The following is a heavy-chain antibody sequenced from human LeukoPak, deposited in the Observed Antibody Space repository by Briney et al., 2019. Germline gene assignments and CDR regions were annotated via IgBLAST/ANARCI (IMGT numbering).Heavy chain of an antibody. J-gene: IGHJ4*02. Sequence: ETLSLTCAVYGGSFSGYYWSWVRQAPGKGLEWVSAISGSGGSTYYADSVKGRFTISRDNPKNTLYLQMNSLRAEDTAVYYCAPSHLYSSGWYPYFDYWGQGTLVTVSS. D-gene: IGHD6-19*01. CDR2: ISGSGGST. CDR3: APSHLYSSGWYPYFDY. CDR1: GGSFSGYY. V-gene: IGHV3-23*01.